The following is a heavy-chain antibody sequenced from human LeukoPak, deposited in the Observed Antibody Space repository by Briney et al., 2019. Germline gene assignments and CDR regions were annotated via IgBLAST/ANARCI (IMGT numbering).Heavy chain of an antibody. V-gene: IGHV4-4*07. CDR3: ARYDFWSGLDY. CDR1: GGSISSYY. D-gene: IGHD3-3*01. Sequence: PSETLSLTCTVSGGSISSYYWSWVRQPAGKGLEWIGRIYASGNTNYNPSLKGRVTMTVDTSKNQFSLKLSSVTAADTAVYYCARYDFWSGLDYWGQGTLVTVSS. J-gene: IGHJ4*02. CDR2: IYASGNT.